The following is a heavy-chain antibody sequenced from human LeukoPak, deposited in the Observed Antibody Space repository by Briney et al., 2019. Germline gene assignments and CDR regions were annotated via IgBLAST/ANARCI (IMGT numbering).Heavy chain of an antibody. CDR3: ARGCPATNIAARGGWWFDP. CDR1: GYTFTSYA. D-gene: IGHD6-6*01. V-gene: IGHV7-4-1*02. J-gene: IGHJ5*02. CDR2: INTNTGNP. Sequence: GASVKVSCKASGYTFTSYAMNRVRQAPGQGLEWMGWINTNTGNPTYAQGFTGRFVFSLDTSVSTAYLQISSLKAEDTAVYYCARGCPATNIAARGGWWFDPWGQGTLVTVSS.